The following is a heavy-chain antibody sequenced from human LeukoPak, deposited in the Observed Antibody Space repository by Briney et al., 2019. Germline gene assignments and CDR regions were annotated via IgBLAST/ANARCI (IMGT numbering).Heavy chain of an antibody. V-gene: IGHV3-30*04. J-gene: IGHJ4*02. Sequence: GTSLRLSCAASGFTFSISAMHWVRQAPGKGLEWVAVISFDGRNKYYADSVKGRFTVSRDNSKSTLFLQMSTLRAEDTAVYYCPTLTGTTGSDDYWGQGTLVTVSS. CDR1: GFTFSISA. CDR3: PTLTGTTGSDDY. D-gene: IGHD1-20*01. CDR2: ISFDGRNK.